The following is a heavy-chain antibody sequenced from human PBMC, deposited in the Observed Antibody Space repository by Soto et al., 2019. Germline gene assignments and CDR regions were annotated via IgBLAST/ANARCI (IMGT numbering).Heavy chain of an antibody. CDR1: GFTVSNNY. V-gene: IGHV3-66*01. CDR3: ARATYDVLTAYYGDYFDF. D-gene: IGHD3-9*01. CDR2: IYSGRST. J-gene: IGHJ4*02. Sequence: EVQLVESGGGLVQPGGSLRLSCAASGFTVSNNYMSWVRQAPGKGLEWVSRIYSGRSTNYADAVKDRFTITGDNTKNTLYLKMTMLRAQNTVIYYCARATYDVLTAYYGDYFDFWGQGTPVTVSS.